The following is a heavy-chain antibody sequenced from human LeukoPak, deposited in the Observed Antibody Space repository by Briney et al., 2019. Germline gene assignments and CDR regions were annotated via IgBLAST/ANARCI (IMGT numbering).Heavy chain of an antibody. CDR2: ISYDGNTI. CDR1: GFTFSSYW. Sequence: PGGSLRLSCAASGFTFSSYWMSWVRQAPGKGLQWVAVISYDGNTIHYADSVKGRFIISRDTSKNTLYLQMNSLRAEDTAVYYCARSGGLQKFDYWGRGTLVTVSS. J-gene: IGHJ4*02. V-gene: IGHV3-30-3*01. D-gene: IGHD4-11*01. CDR3: ARSGGLQKFDY.